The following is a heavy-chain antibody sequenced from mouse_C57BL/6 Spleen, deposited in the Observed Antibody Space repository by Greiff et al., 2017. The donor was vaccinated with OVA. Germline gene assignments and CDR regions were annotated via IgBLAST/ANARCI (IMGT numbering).Heavy chain of an antibody. CDR3: ARNWAGTEGYYFDY. CDR2: IWSGGST. V-gene: IGHV2-2*01. Sequence: QVHVKQSGPGLVQPSQSLSITCTVSGFSLTSYGVHWVRQSPGKGLEWLGVIWSGGSTDYNAAFISRLSISKDNSKSQVFFKMNSLQADDTAIYYCARNWAGTEGYYFDYWGQGTTLTVSS. D-gene: IGHD4-1*01. J-gene: IGHJ2*01. CDR1: GFSLTSYG.